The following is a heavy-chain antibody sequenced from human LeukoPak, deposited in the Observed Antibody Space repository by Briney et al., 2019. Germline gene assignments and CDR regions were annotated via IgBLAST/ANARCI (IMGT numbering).Heavy chain of an antibody. Sequence: GGSLRLSCAASGFTLSTYAMSWVRQTPGKGLEWVAATSSSDAGTYHADSVRGRFTISRDKSKNTLYLQMNSLRAEDTAVYYCARTYYDILTGYNPYFDNWGQGTLVTVSS. V-gene: IGHV3-23*01. CDR2: TSSSDAGT. CDR1: GFTLSTYA. D-gene: IGHD3-9*01. J-gene: IGHJ4*02. CDR3: ARTYYDILTGYNPYFDN.